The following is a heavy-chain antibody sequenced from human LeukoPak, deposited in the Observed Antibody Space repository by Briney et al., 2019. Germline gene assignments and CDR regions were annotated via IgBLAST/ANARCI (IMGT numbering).Heavy chain of an antibody. D-gene: IGHD6-13*01. V-gene: IGHV3-23*01. Sequence: GFLRLSCAASGFTFSSYAMSWVRQAPGKGLEWVSVISGSGGSTYYADSVKGRFTISRDNSKNTLYLQMNSLRAEDTAVYYCARDNSHSSIYSTRGNAFDIWGQGTMVAVSS. J-gene: IGHJ3*02. CDR1: GFTFSSYA. CDR2: ISGSGGST. CDR3: ARDNSHSSIYSTRGNAFDI.